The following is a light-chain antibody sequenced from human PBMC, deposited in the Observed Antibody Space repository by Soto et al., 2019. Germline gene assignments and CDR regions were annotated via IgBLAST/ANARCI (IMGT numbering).Light chain of an antibody. CDR3: ETWDTVVRV. CDR1: SGHSSYI. V-gene: IGLV4-60*02. J-gene: IGLJ2*01. Sequence: QSVLTQSSSASASLGSSVKLTCTLSSGHSSYIIAWHQQYPGKAPRYLMKVEGSGSYNKESGVPDRFSGSSSGADRYLIISNLKFEDEADYYCETWDTVVRVFGGGTRLPV. CDR2: VEGSGSY.